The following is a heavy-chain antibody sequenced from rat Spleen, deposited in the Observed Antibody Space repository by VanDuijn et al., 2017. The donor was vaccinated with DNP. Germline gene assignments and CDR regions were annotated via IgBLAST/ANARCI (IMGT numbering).Heavy chain of an antibody. Sequence: QVQLKESGPGLVQPSQTLSLTCTVSGFSLTSYTVNWFRQPPGKGLEWIATISSGGNTYYDSALKSRLSISRDHSKSQVCLKRNGRQTEDTAMYFCARLGYWGQGVMFTVSS. J-gene: IGHJ2*01. CDR2: ISSGGNT. CDR3: ARLGY. V-gene: IGHV2-6*01. CDR1: GFSLTSYT. D-gene: IGHD4-6*01.